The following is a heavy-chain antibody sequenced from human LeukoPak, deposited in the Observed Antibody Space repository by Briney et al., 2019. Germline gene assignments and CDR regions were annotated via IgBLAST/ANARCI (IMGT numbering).Heavy chain of an antibody. CDR2: IYYSGDT. V-gene: IGHV4-59*01. J-gene: IGHJ4*02. CDR3: ARDRDGWYRFNY. CDR1: GGSFSGYY. Sequence: SETLSLTCTVSGGSFSGYYWSWIRQPPGKGLEWIGYIYYSGDTNYNPSLKSRVTISVDTSKNQFSLKLSSVTAADTAVYYCARDRDGWYRFNYWGQGTLVTVSS. D-gene: IGHD6-19*01.